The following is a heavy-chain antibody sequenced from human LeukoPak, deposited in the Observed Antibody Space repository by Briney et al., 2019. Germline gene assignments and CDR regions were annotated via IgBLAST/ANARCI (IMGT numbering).Heavy chain of an antibody. Sequence: GASVKVSCKASGYTFTSYAMHWVRQAPGQRLEWMGWINAGNGNTKYSQKFQGRVTITRDTSAGTAYMELSSLRSEDTAVYYCARDPPDYYDSSGYYYQFDYWGQGTLVTVSS. V-gene: IGHV1-3*01. CDR1: GYTFTSYA. CDR3: ARDPPDYYDSSGYYYQFDY. D-gene: IGHD3-22*01. J-gene: IGHJ4*02. CDR2: INAGNGNT.